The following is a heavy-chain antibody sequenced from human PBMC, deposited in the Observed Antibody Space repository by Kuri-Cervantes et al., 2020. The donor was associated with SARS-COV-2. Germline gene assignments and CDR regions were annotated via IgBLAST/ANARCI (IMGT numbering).Heavy chain of an antibody. J-gene: IGHJ3*01. CDR2: IYYSGGT. Sequence: SDTLSLTCTVSGGSISSYYWSWIRQPPGKGLEWIGNIYYSGGTNYNPSLRRRVTISVDTSKNQFSLKLSSVTAADTGVYYCAREVEGSDAFDVWGQGTMVTVSS. CDR1: GGSISSYY. CDR3: AREVEGSDAFDV. V-gene: IGHV4-59*01.